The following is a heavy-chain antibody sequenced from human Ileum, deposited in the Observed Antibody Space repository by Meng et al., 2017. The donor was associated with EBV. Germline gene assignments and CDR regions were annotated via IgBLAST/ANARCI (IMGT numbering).Heavy chain of an antibody. CDR3: ASSDYYRSDY. J-gene: IGHJ4*02. CDR2: TSHSGST. D-gene: IGHD3-22*01. CDR1: GGSSSRSDW. Sequence: QVQLQGPGPGLVKPSETLSRTCAVAGGSSSRSDWWSWVRQPPGKGLEWIGETSHSGSTNYSPSLKSRVTISLDKSKNQLSLKLNSVTAADTAVYYCASSDYYRSDYWGQGTLVTVSS. V-gene: IGHV4-4*02.